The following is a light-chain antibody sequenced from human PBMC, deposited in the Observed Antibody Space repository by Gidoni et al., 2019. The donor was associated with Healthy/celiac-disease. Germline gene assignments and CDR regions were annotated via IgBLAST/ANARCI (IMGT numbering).Light chain of an antibody. J-gene: IGKJ2*01. V-gene: IGKV3-20*01. CDR2: GAS. CDR1: QSVSSSY. Sequence: EIVLTPSPGTLSLSPGERATLSCRASQSVSSSYLAWYQQKPGQAPRLLIYGASSRSTGIPDRFSGSGSWTDFTLTISRLEPEDFAVYYCQQYGSSPLYTFGQGTKLEIK. CDR3: QQYGSSPLYT.